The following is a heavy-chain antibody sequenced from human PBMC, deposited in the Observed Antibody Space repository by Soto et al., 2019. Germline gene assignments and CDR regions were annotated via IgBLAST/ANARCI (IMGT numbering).Heavy chain of an antibody. J-gene: IGHJ4*02. D-gene: IGHD3-10*01. CDR1: GFTFDHYA. CDR2: ITSKAYGGTT. Sequence: EVQLVESGGGLAQPGRSLRLSCTSSGFTFDHYAMTWFRQAPGKGLEWVGFITSKAYGGTTEYAASVKGRFTISRDDPKSIAYLQMDSLKTEDTAVYYCTRVPPNNYGSGTYPFDYWGQGALVTVSS. CDR3: TRVPPNNYGSGTYPFDY. V-gene: IGHV3-49*03.